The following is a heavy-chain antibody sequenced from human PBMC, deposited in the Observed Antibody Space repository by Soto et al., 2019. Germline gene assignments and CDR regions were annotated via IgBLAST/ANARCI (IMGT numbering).Heavy chain of an antibody. CDR2: IIPIFGTA. V-gene: IGHV1-69*13. CDR3: AQSLVVPAAPRYNWFAP. J-gene: IGHJ5*02. Sequence: GASVKGSCKASGGTFSSYAVSWVRQAPGQGLEWMGGIIPIFGTANYAQKFQGRVTITADESTSTAYMELSSLRSEDTAVYYCAQSLVVPAAPRYNWFAPWGQGTLVTVSS. D-gene: IGHD2-2*01. CDR1: GGTFSSYA.